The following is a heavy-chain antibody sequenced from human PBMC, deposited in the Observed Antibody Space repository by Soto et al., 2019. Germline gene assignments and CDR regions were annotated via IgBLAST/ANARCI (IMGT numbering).Heavy chain of an antibody. CDR1: GGTFSSYA. CDR2: IIPIFGTA. CDR3: AIYSYATTYYYYGMDV. D-gene: IGHD5-18*01. J-gene: IGHJ6*02. Sequence: SVKVSCKASGGTFSSYAISWVRQAHGQGLEWMGGIIPIFGTANYAQKFQGRVTITADKSTSTAYMELSSLRSEDTAVYYCAIYSYATTYYYYGMDVWGQGTTVTVSS. V-gene: IGHV1-69*06.